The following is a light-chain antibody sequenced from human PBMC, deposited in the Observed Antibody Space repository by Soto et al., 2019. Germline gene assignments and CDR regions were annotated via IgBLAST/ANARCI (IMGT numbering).Light chain of an antibody. CDR2: DVT. J-gene: IGLJ2*01. V-gene: IGLV2-14*01. Sequence: QSALTQPASVAGSPGQSITISCTGTRSDVGGYNFVSWYQQLPGKAPKLMIYDVTNRPSGVSSRFSGSKSGNTASLTLSGIQAEDEADYYCSSYTTTSTVVFGGGTKLTVL. CDR3: SSYTTTSTVV. CDR1: RSDVGGYNF.